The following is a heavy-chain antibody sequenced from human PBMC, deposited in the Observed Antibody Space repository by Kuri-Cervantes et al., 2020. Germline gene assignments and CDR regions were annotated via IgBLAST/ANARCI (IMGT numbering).Heavy chain of an antibody. Sequence: ESLKISCTVSGGSVSSGSYYWSWIRQPPGKGLEWIGYIYYSGSTNYNPSLKSRVTISVDTSKNQFSLELSSVTAADTAVHYCASYNIVVVPAAIGTFDYWGQGTLVTVSS. V-gene: IGHV4-61*01. D-gene: IGHD2-2*01. J-gene: IGHJ4*02. CDR1: GGSVSSGSYY. CDR2: IYYSGST. CDR3: ASYNIVVVPAAIGTFDY.